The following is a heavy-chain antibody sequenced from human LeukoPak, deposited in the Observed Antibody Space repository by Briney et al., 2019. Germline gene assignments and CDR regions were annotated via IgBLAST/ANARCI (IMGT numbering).Heavy chain of an antibody. D-gene: IGHD2-2*01. CDR2: ISGSGGST. CDR1: GFTFSSYA. V-gene: IGHV3-23*01. Sequence: PGGSLRLSCVVSGFTFSSYAMSWVRQAPGKGLEWVSPISGSGGSTYYADSVKGRFTIFRDNSKNTLYLQMNSLRVEDTAVYYCAKSGGSSTYSHVDYWGQGTLVTVSS. J-gene: IGHJ4*02. CDR3: AKSGGSSTYSHVDY.